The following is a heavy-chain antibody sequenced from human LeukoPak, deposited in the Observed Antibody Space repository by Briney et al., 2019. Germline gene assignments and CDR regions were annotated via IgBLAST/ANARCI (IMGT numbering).Heavy chain of an antibody. J-gene: IGHJ4*02. CDR3: VKPKVGATFDS. CDR1: GFTFSSYA. CDR2: ISSNGLNT. Sequence: GGSLRLSCSASGFTFSSYALDWVRQAPGKGLQYVSGISSNGLNTYYVDSVKGRFIISRDNYKNTVYLQMSSLRAEDTAVYYCVKPKVGATFDSWGQGTLVTVSS. V-gene: IGHV3-64D*06. D-gene: IGHD1-26*01.